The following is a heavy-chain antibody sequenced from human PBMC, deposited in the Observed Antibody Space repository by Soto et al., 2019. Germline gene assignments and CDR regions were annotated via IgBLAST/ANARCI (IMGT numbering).Heavy chain of an antibody. J-gene: IGHJ4*02. V-gene: IGHV3-64D*08. CDR2: ISSSGDNT. CDR1: GFTFGSYA. CDR3: TRRMSPNIAVAGT. D-gene: IGHD6-19*01. Sequence: PGGSLRLSCSASGFTFGSYAMHWVRQAPGKGLEYVSAISSSGDNTYYPDSVKGRFTISRDNSKNTLYLQMSSLRVEDTAVYYCTRRMSPNIAVAGTWGQGTQVTVSS.